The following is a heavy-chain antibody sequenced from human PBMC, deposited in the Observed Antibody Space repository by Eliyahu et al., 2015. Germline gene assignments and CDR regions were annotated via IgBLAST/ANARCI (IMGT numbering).Heavy chain of an antibody. V-gene: IGHV5-10-1*03. Sequence: EVQLVQSGAEVKKPGESLKISCXGSGXXFXTYLISWVRHMPXKGLDWLGNIXPSDSHXXXSPSFQGHVTISVDKSITTAYLQWSSLKDSDTAMYYCARLVGATGGWAWYFDLWGRGTLVTVSS. CDR2: IXPSDSHX. D-gene: IGHD1-26*01. CDR3: ARLVGATGGWAWYFDL. J-gene: IGHJ2*01. CDR1: GXXFXTYL.